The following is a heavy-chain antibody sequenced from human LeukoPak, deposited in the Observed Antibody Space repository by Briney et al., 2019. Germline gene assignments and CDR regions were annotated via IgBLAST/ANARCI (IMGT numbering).Heavy chain of an antibody. J-gene: IGHJ4*02. CDR3: ASGGYSYDLTG. V-gene: IGHV4-39*07. Sequence: PSETLSLTCTVSGGSISSSSYYWGWIRQPPGKGLEWIGSIYYSGSTYYNPSLKSRVTISVDTSKNQFSLKLSSVTAADTAVYYCASGGYSYDLTGWGQGTLVTVSS. D-gene: IGHD5-18*01. CDR2: IYYSGST. CDR1: GGSISSSSYY.